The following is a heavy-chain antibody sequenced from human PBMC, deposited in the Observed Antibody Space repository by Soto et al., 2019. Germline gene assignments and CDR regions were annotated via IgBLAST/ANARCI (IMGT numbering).Heavy chain of an antibody. Sequence: GGSLRLSCAASGFTFSSYAMHWVRQAPGKGLEWVAVISYDGSNKYYADSVKGRFTISRDNSKNTLYLQMNSLRAEDTAVYYCASDRGLQYVYFDYWGQGTLVTVSS. CDR2: ISYDGSNK. V-gene: IGHV3-30-3*01. D-gene: IGHD4-4*01. CDR3: ASDRGLQYVYFDY. J-gene: IGHJ4*02. CDR1: GFTFSSYA.